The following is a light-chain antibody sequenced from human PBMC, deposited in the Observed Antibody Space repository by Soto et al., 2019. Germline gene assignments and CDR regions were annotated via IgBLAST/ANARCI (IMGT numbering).Light chain of an antibody. Sequence: QPVLTQPPSASGTPGQRVTISCSGSSSNIGSNPVHWYQQVPGTAPKLLIHNNNQRPSGVPARFSGSKSGTSVSLAISGLQSEDEADYYCAAWDDSLNGVLFGGGTKLTVL. CDR1: SSNIGSNP. CDR2: NNN. V-gene: IGLV1-44*01. J-gene: IGLJ2*01. CDR3: AAWDDSLNGVL.